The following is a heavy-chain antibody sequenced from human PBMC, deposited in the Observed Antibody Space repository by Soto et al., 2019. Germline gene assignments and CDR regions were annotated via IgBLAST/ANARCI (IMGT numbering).Heavy chain of an antibody. CDR2: INHSGST. J-gene: IGHJ4*02. CDR3: ARVGPGIVVVPAGPFDY. Sequence: QVQLQQWGAGLLKPSETLSLTCAVYGGSFSGYYWSWIRQPPGKGLEWIGEINHSGSTNYNPSLKSRVTISVDTSQNQFSLKLSSVTAADTAVYYCARVGPGIVVVPAGPFDYWGQGTLVTVSS. CDR1: GGSFSGYY. D-gene: IGHD2-2*01. V-gene: IGHV4-34*01.